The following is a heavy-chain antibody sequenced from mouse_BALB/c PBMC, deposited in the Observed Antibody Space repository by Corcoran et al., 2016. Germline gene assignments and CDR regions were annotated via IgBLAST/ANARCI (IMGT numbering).Heavy chain of an antibody. CDR3: ARAISYYAMDY. V-gene: IGHV1S136*01. Sequence: EVQLQQSGPELVKPGASVKMSCKASGYTFTSYVMHWVKQKPGQGLEWIGYINPYNDGTKYNEKFKGKATLTSDKSSSTAYMELSSLTSEDSAVYYCARAISYYAMDYWGQGTSVTVSS. J-gene: IGHJ4*01. CDR2: INPYNDGT. CDR1: GYTFTSYV.